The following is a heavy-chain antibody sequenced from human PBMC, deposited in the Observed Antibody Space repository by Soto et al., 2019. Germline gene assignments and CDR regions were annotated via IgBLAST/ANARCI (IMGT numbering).Heavy chain of an antibody. CDR2: IYHSGST. Sequence: SETLSLTCPVSGGSISSYYLSWIRPPTGKGLEWIGCIYHSGSTNYNPSLKSRVTISVDTSKNQFSLKLSSVTAADTAVYYCARGPIEDYGDYYFDYWGQGTLVTVSS. CDR1: GGSISSYY. D-gene: IGHD4-17*01. J-gene: IGHJ4*02. V-gene: IGHV4-59*12. CDR3: ARGPIEDYGDYYFDY.